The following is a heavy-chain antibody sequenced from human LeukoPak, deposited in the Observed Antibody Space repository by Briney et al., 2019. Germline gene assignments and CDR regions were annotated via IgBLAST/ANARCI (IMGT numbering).Heavy chain of an antibody. CDR2: ISSSSSYI. J-gene: IGHJ6*03. Sequence: GGSLRLSCAASGFTFSSYGMSWVRQAPGKGLEWVSSISSSSSYIYYADSVKGRFTISRDNAKNSLYLQMNSLRAEDTAVYYCARRTGWFYYYMDVWGKGTTVTISS. V-gene: IGHV3-21*01. CDR1: GFTFSSYG. D-gene: IGHD6-19*01. CDR3: ARRTGWFYYYMDV.